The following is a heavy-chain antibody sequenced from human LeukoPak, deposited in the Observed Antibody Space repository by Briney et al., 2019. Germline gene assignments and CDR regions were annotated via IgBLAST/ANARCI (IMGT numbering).Heavy chain of an antibody. D-gene: IGHD3-9*01. J-gene: IGHJ5*02. CDR2: VSSSSSYT. CDR1: LLTLRDYY. Sequence: VGSLRLSRAASLLTLRDYYMSWIRQAPGKGLEWVSYVSSSSSYTNYADSVKGRFTISRDNAKNSLYLQMNSLRAEDTAVYYCARVIGGIRYFDWYNWFDPWGQGTLVTVSS. V-gene: IGHV3-11*05. CDR3: ARVIGGIRYFDWYNWFDP.